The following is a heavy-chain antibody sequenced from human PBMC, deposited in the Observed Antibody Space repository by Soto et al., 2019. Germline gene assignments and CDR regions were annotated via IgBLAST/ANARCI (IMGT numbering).Heavy chain of an antibody. D-gene: IGHD3-22*01. V-gene: IGHV3-73*01. CDR3: TRHVSGYDSSGYVDY. CDR2: IRSKANNYAT. J-gene: IGHJ4*02. Sequence: EVQLVESGGGLVQPGGSLKLSCAASGFTFSDSAMHWVRQASGKGLEWVGRIRSKANNYATAYAASVKGRFTISRDDSRNTGYLQMHSLKTEDTAVYYCTRHVSGYDSSGYVDYWGQGTLVTVSS. CDR1: GFTFSDSA.